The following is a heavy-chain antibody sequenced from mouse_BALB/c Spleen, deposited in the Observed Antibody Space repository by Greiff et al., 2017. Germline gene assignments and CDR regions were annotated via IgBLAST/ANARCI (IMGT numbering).Heavy chain of an antibody. Sequence: VQGVESGPDLVAPSQSLSITCTVSGFSLTSYGVHWVRQPPGKGLEWLGVIWAGGSTNYNSALMSRLSISKDNSKSQVFLKMNSLQTDDTAMYYCARDGDYYGSRRDAMDYWGQGTSVTVSS. D-gene: IGHD1-1*01. CDR1: GFSLTSYG. J-gene: IGHJ4*01. CDR2: IWAGGST. V-gene: IGHV2-9*02. CDR3: ARDGDYYGSRRDAMDY.